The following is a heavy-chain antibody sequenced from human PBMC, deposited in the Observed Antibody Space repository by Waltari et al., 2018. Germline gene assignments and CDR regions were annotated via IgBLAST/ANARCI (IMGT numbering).Heavy chain of an antibody. D-gene: IGHD6-13*01. J-gene: IGHJ3*02. CDR1: GYTFTSYA. V-gene: IGHV1-3*01. CDR2: INAGNGNT. Sequence: QVQLVQSGAEVKKPGASVKVSCKASGYTFTSYAMHWVRQAPGQRLEWMGWINAGNGNTKYSQKFQGRVTITRDTSASTAYMELSSLRSEDTAVYYCAREGDSSSWYDSDAFDIWGQGTMVTVSS. CDR3: AREGDSSSWYDSDAFDI.